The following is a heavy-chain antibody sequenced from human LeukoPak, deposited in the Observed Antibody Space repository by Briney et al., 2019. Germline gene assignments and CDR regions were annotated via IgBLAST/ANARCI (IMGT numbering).Heavy chain of an antibody. D-gene: IGHD3-10*01. CDR3: ARGVMVRGVLGWFDP. V-gene: IGHV4-61*02. CDR1: GGSISSGSYY. J-gene: IGHJ5*02. CDR2: IYTSGST. Sequence: SQTLSLTCTVSGGSISSGSYYWSWIRQPAGKGLEWIGRIYTSGSTNYNPSLKSRVTIPVDTPKNQFSLKLSSVTAADTAVYYCARGVMVRGVLGWFDPWGQGTLVTVSS.